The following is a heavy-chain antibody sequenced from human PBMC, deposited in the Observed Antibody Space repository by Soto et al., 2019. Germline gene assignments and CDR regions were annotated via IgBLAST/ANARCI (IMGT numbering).Heavy chain of an antibody. CDR2: ISYDGSNK. CDR1: GFTFSSYG. CDR3: AKDRGGITGTTSHFDY. J-gene: IGHJ4*02. Sequence: GGSLRLSCAASGFTFSSYGMHWVRQAPGKGLEWVAVISYDGSNKYYADSVKGRFTISRDNSKNTLYLQMNSLRAEDTAVYYCAKDRGGITGTTSHFDYWGQGTLVTVSS. V-gene: IGHV3-30*18. D-gene: IGHD1-20*01.